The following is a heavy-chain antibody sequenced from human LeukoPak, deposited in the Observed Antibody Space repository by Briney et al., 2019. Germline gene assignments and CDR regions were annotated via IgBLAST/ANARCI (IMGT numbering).Heavy chain of an antibody. CDR3: ARSGGICYYFDY. CDR2: IYYTGST. J-gene: IGHJ4*02. Sequence: SETLSLTCTVSVGSLSSYYWSWIRQPPGKGLEWIGFIYYTGSTNYNPSLKSRVTISLDTSKNQFSMKLSSVTAADTAVYYCARSGGICYYFDYWGQGTLVTVSS. V-gene: IGHV4-59*01. D-gene: IGHD3-16*01. CDR1: VGSLSSYY.